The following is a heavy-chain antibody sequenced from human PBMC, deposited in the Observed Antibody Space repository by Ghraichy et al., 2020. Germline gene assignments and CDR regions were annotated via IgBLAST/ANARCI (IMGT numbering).Heavy chain of an antibody. CDR1: GFTFSTYT. D-gene: IGHD3-22*01. J-gene: IGHJ4*02. CDR3: ARATTYYYNSRYVAYFDF. CDR2: ITGSSSYI. V-gene: IGHV3-21*01. Sequence: GESLNISCAASGFTFSTYTMNWVRQAPGKGLEWVSYITGSSSYIYYADSVKGRFTISRDNAKNSLYLEMNSLRAEDTAVYYCARATTYYYNSRYVAYFDFWGQGTPVTVSS.